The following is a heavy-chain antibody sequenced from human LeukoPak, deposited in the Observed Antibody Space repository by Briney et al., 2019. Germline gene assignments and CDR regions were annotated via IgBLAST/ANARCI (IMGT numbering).Heavy chain of an antibody. CDR3: ARDRGGGHGYSEGLDY. V-gene: IGHV4-61*01. Sequence: SETLSLTCTVSGGSVSSDSYYWSWIRQPPGKSLEWIGHVYHTGHINYNPPLRGRVTISVDTSRNQFSLDLTSLSAADTAVYYCARDRGGGHGYSEGLDYWGQGALVTVSS. CDR1: GGSVSSDSYY. CDR2: VYHTGHI. D-gene: IGHD5-18*01. J-gene: IGHJ4*02.